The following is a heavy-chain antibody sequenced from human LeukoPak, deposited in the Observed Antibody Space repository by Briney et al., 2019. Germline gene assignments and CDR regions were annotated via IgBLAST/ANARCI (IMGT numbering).Heavy chain of an antibody. D-gene: IGHD2-21*01. J-gene: IGHJ4*02. CDR2: ISSSSDYI. V-gene: IGHV3-21*04. CDR3: AKSIPVIDF. Sequence: GGSLRLSCAASGFSFSSYSMNWVRQAPGKGLEWVASISSSSDYIYYADSVRGRFTISRDNTKNSLFLQMNSLRAEDTAVYYCAKSIPVIDFWGQGTLVTVSS. CDR1: GFSFSSYS.